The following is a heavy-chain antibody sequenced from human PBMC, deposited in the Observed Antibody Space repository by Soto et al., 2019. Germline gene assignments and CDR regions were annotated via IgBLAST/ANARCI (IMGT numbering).Heavy chain of an antibody. CDR1: GGSIRSEDYY. CDR3: ARVRIVGSTTFDS. Sequence: QVQLQESGPGLVKPSQTLSLTCTVSGGSIRSEDYYWSWIGQPPGKGLEWIGYISYSGSTAYKSSLRNRVIICVDTSKSHVSLKLSSATAADTAVYYCARVRIVGSTTFDSWGQGTLVTVSS. J-gene: IGHJ4*02. CDR2: ISYSGST. V-gene: IGHV4-30-4*01. D-gene: IGHD1-26*01.